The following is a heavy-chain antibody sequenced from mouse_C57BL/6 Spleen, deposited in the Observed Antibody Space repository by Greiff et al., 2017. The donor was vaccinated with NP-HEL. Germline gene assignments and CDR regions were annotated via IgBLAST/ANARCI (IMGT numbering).Heavy chain of an antibody. J-gene: IGHJ1*03. D-gene: IGHD2-5*01. CDR3: ARVGSNYVYFDV. Sequence: QVQLQQPGAELVKPGASVKLSCKASGYTFTSYWMQWVKQRPGQGLEWIGEIDPSDSYTNYNQKFKGKATLTVDTSSSTAYMQLSSLTSEDSAVYYCARVGSNYVYFDVWGTGTTVTVSS. CDR2: IDPSDSYT. V-gene: IGHV1-50*01. CDR1: GYTFTSYW.